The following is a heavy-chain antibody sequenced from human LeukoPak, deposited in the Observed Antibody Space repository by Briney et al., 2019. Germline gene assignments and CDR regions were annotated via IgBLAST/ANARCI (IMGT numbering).Heavy chain of an antibody. V-gene: IGHV3-53*01. CDR1: GFTFSSYS. J-gene: IGHJ4*02. CDR2: IYSGGST. CDR3: ARAAGLGSYYFDY. D-gene: IGHD1-26*01. Sequence: GGSLRLSCAASGFTFSSYSMNWVRQAPGKGLEWVSVIYSGGSTYYADSVKGRFTISRDNSKNTLYLQMNSLRAEDTAVYYCARAAGLGSYYFDYWGQGTLVTVSS.